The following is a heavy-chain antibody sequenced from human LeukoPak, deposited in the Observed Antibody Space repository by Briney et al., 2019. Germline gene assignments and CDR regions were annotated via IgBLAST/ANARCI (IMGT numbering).Heavy chain of an antibody. V-gene: IGHV1-69*06. J-gene: IGHJ6*04. CDR3: ARLWEVRGWYNGYGMDV. CDR1: GGTFSSYA. Sequence: GASVKVSCKASGGTFSSYAISWGRQAPGQGLEWVWGIIPIFGTANYAHKFQGRVTITADKSTSTAYMELSSLRSEGAAVYYCARLWEVRGWYNGYGMDVWGKGTTVTVSS. D-gene: IGHD3-10*01. CDR2: IIPIFGTA.